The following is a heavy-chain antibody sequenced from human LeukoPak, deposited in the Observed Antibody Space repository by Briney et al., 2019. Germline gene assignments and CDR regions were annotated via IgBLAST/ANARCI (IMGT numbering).Heavy chain of an antibody. Sequence: ASVKVSCKASGYTFTNYTMNWVRQAPGQGLEWMGWINTNTGNPTYAQGFTGRFVFSLDTSVSTAYLQISSLKAEDTAVYYCARATYYYDSSGYSPFDYWGQGTLVTVSS. CDR2: INTNTGNP. D-gene: IGHD3-22*01. V-gene: IGHV7-4-1*02. CDR1: GYTFTNYT. CDR3: ARATYYYDSSGYSPFDY. J-gene: IGHJ4*02.